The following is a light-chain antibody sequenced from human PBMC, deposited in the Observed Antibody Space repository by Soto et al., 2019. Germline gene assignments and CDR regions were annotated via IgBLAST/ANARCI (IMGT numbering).Light chain of an antibody. CDR3: AAWDDSLRGVM. V-gene: IGLV1-47*02. CDR2: SND. CDR1: TSNIGSNN. J-gene: IGLJ3*02. Sequence: QSVLAQPPSVSGNPGQRLTISCSGGTSNIGSNNVYWYQQLPGAAPKLLIYSNDQRPSGVPERFSGSRSGTSASLAISDLRSEDEGDYFCAAWDDSLRGVMFGGGTKLTVL.